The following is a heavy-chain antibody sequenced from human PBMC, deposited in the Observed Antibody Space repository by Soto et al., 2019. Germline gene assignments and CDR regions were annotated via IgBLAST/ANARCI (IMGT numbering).Heavy chain of an antibody. CDR2: IYYSGST. D-gene: IGHD6-13*01. CDR1: GGSISSSSYY. CDR3: ARHPSWMDIAAAGTGWFDP. J-gene: IGHJ5*02. Sequence: SETLSLTCTVSGGSISSSSYYWGWIRQPPGKGLEWIGSIYYSGSTYYNPSLKGRVTISVDTSKNQFSLKLSSVTAADTAVYYCARHPSWMDIAAAGTGWFDPWGQGTLVTVSS. V-gene: IGHV4-39*01.